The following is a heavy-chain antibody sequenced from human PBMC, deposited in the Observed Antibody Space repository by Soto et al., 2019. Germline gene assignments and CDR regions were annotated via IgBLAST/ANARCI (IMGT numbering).Heavy chain of an antibody. J-gene: IGHJ5*02. V-gene: IGHV4-39*01. CDR2: MSYSGST. CDR1: GGSISESSYY. Sequence: SETLSLTCTVSGGSISESSYYWVWIRQPPGKGLEWVGSMSYSGSTYYNPSLKSRVAISVDTSKNQLSLQVSSVTAADTAVYYCSRRAPEGFGPWGQGTLVTVSS. CDR3: SRRAPEGFGP.